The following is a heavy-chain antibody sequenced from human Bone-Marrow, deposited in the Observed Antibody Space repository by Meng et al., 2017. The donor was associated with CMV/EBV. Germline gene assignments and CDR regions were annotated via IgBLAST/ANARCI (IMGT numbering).Heavy chain of an antibody. CDR1: GGSISTNNYY. CDR2: ISYTGTA. Sequence: SETLSLTCSVSGGSISTNNYYWGWIRQPPGKGLEWIGRISYTGTAYYNPSLMGRATMSVDTSENRFSLKLTFVTAADTAVYYCARQLAPNWADMTENFDYWAQGTLVTVSS. CDR3: ARQLAPNWADMTENFDY. J-gene: IGHJ4*02. D-gene: IGHD7-27*01. V-gene: IGHV4-39*01.